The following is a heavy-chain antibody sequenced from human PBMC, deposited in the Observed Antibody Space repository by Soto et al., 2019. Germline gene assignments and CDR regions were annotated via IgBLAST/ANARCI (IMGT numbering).Heavy chain of an antibody. CDR3: ARPLASNGGSCYY. CDR1: GFTFNTYN. CDR2: ISGSGHAL. V-gene: IGHV3-48*01. Sequence: EVQLVESGGGLVQPGGSLRLSCAASGFTFNTYNMYWVRQAPGKGLELISYISGSGHALSYADSVKGRFTISRDSAKDSLYLHMNNLRVEDTDVYYCARPLASNGGSCYYWGQGTLVTVSS. J-gene: IGHJ4*02. D-gene: IGHD2-15*01.